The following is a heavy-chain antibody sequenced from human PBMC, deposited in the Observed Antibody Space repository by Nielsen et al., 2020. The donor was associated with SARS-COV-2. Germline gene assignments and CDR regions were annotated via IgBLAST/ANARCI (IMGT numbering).Heavy chain of an antibody. D-gene: IGHD6-13*01. J-gene: IGHJ5*02. V-gene: IGHV1-3*01. CDR2: INAGNGNT. CDR1: GYTFTSYA. Sequence: ASVKVSCKASGYTFTSYAMHWVRQAPGQRLEWMGWINAGNGNTKYSQKFQGRVTITRDTSASTAYMELSSLRSEDTAVYYCARDSSSCYSLRNWFDPWGQGTLVTVSS. CDR3: ARDSSSCYSLRNWFDP.